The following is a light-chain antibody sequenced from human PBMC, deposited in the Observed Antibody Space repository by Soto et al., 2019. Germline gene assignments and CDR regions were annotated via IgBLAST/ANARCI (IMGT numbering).Light chain of an antibody. CDR1: SSDIGGHNY. CDR2: EVS. J-gene: IGLJ1*01. CDR3: SSYTTSTSLGV. Sequence: QSVLTQPASVSGSPGQSITISCTGTSSDIGGHNYVSWYQQHPGKAPKLMIYEVSNRPSGVSNRFSGSKSGNTASLTISGLQAEDAADYYCSSYTTSTSLGVFGTGTKLTVL. V-gene: IGLV2-14*01.